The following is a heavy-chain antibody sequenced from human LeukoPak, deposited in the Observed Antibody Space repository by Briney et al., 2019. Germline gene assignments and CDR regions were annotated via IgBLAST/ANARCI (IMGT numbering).Heavy chain of an antibody. CDR1: GGSISSYY. CDR2: IYYSGST. V-gene: IGHV4-59*08. CDR3: ARGDYYYDSSGYWFDAFDI. Sequence: SETLSLTCTVSGGSISSYYWSWLRQPPGKGLEWIGYIYYSGSTNYNPSLKSRVTISVDTSKNQFSLKLSSVTAADTAVYYCARGDYYYDSSGYWFDAFDIWGQGTMVTVSS. J-gene: IGHJ3*02. D-gene: IGHD3-22*01.